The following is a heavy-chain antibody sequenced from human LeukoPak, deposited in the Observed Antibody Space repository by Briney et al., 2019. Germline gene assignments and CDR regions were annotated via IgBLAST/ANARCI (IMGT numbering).Heavy chain of an antibody. J-gene: IGHJ6*03. D-gene: IGHD2-2*01. CDR1: GYTFISYD. V-gene: IGHV1-8*01. CDR2: MNPNSGNT. CDR3: ARKGPANYYYYYMDV. Sequence: ASVKVSCKASGYTFISYDINWVRQATGQGLEWMGWMNPNSGNTGYAQKLQGRVTMTRNTSISTAYMELSSLKSEGTAVYYCARKGPANYYYYYMDVWGKGTSVTVSS.